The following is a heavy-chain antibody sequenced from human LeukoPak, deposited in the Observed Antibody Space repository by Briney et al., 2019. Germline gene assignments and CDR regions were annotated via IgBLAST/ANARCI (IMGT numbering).Heavy chain of an antibody. J-gene: IGHJ4*02. CDR1: GGSFSGYY. CDR3: ARGNPAVAGKWFDY. CDR2: INHSGST. V-gene: IGHV4-34*01. Sequence: PSETLSLTCAVYGGSFSGYYWSWIRQPPGKGLEWIGEINHSGSTNYNPSLKSRVTISVDTSKNQFSLKLSSVTAADTAVYYCARGNPAVAGKWFDYWGQETLVTVSS. D-gene: IGHD6-19*01.